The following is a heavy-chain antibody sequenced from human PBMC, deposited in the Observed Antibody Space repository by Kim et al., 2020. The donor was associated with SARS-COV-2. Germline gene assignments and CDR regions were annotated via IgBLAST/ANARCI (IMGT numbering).Heavy chain of an antibody. CDR1: GIDFSTYA. CDR2: LTGSGDGT. Sequence: WGSLRLSCVASGIDFSTYAMSWVRQAPGKGPEWVAALTGSGDGTYYADSMRGRFTISRDNDKNTLHLQMNGLRAEDTAMYYCAKCTLLRGVIMSGNAFDV. D-gene: IGHD3-10*01. CDR3: AKCTLLRGVIMSGNAFDV. V-gene: IGHV3-23*01. J-gene: IGHJ3*01.